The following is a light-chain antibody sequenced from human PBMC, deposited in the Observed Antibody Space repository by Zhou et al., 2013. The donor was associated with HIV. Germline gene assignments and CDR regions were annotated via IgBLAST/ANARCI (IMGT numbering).Light chain of an antibody. Sequence: DIKMTQSPSSLSACVGDIVTITCRASQVINNYLAWYQQKPGKPPNLLIYSASTLQSGVPSRFSGSGSGTDFSLTISSLQPEDVGTYYCQNYNAAPLAFGGGTKVEIK. CDR1: QVINNY. V-gene: IGKV1-27*01. CDR3: QNYNAAPLA. J-gene: IGKJ4*01. CDR2: SAS.